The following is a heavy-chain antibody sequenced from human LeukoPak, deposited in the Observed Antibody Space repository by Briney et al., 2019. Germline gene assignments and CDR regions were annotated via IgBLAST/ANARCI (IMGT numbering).Heavy chain of an antibody. CDR1: GGTFSSYA. V-gene: IGHV1-69*05. D-gene: IGHD2-15*01. J-gene: IGHJ3*02. CDR3: ARDRDWSCSGGSCYDAFDI. Sequence: SSVKVSCKASGGTFSSYAISWVRQAPGQGLEWMGGIIPIFGTANYAQKFQGRVTITTDESTSTAYMELSSLRSEDTAVYYCARDRDWSCSGGSCYDAFDIWGQGTMVTVSS. CDR2: IIPIFGTA.